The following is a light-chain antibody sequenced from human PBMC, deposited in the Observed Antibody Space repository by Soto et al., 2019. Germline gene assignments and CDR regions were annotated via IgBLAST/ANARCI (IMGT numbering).Light chain of an antibody. V-gene: IGLV1-40*01. Sequence: QSVLTQPPSVSGAPGQRVTISCTGSSSDIGAGYDVHWYQQVPGTAPKLLIYGNINRPSVVPDRFSGSKSCTSACLAIPGVQAYYFADCYCQSYDSTLTVVFGGGTELTVL. CDR2: GNI. CDR1: SSDIGAGYD. J-gene: IGLJ2*01. CDR3: QSYDSTLTVV.